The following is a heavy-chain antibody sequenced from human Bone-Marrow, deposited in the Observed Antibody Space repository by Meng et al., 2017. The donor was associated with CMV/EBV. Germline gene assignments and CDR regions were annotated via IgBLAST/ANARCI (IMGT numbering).Heavy chain of an antibody. CDR2: ISSSGSTI. V-gene: IGHV3-48*04. CDR1: GFTFSSYA. CDR3: ARDKYQLPHNDAFDI. D-gene: IGHD2-2*01. J-gene: IGHJ3*02. Sequence: GGCLRLSCAASGFTFSSYAMSWVRQAPGKGLEWVSYISSSGSTIYYADSVKGRFTISRDNAKNSLYLQMNSLRAEDTAVYYCARDKYQLPHNDAFDIWGQGTMVTVSS.